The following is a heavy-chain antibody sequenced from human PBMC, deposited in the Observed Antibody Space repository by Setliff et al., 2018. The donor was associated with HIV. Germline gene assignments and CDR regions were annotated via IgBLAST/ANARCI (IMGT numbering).Heavy chain of an antibody. D-gene: IGHD3-10*01. Sequence: SETLSLTCTVSGGSISSYYWSWIRQPPGEGLEWLGHIYSSGSTNYNPSLKSRVTISVDTSKNQFSLKLYSVTAADTAVYYCARAYFGSGIYYWGQGTLVTVSS. V-gene: IGHV4-4*09. CDR3: ARAYFGSGIYY. J-gene: IGHJ4*02. CDR1: GGSISSYY. CDR2: IYSSGST.